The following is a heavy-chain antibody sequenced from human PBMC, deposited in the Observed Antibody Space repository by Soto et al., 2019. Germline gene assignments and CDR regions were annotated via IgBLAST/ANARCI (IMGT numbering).Heavy chain of an antibody. D-gene: IGHD2-15*01. CDR2: ISSSSSTI. Sequence: AGGSLRLSCAASGFTFSSYSMNWVRQAPGKGLEWVSYISSSSSTIYYADSVKGRFTISRDNSKNTLYLQMNSLRAEDTAVYYCAKERCSGGSCYSPPAYWGQGTLVTVSS. V-gene: IGHV3-48*01. CDR1: GFTFSSYS. J-gene: IGHJ4*02. CDR3: AKERCSGGSCYSPPAY.